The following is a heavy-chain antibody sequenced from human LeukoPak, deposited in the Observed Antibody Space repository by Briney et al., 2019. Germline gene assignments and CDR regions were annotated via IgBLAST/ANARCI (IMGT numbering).Heavy chain of an antibody. CDR1: GFTFSGSA. V-gene: IGHV3-53*04. J-gene: IGHJ4*02. D-gene: IGHD1-1*01. Sequence: GGSLRLSCAASGFTFSGSAMHWVRQAPGKGLEWVSVIYSGGSTYYADSVKGRFTISRHNSKNTLYLQMNSLRAEDTAVYYCARGQLVLSDWGQGTLVTVSS. CDR3: ARGQLVLSD. CDR2: IYSGGST.